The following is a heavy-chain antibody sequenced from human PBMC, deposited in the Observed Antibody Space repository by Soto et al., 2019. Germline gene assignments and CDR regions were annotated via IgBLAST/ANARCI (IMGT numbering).Heavy chain of an antibody. CDR2: IIPIFGTA. D-gene: IGHD3-3*01. J-gene: IGHJ5*02. V-gene: IGHV1-69*13. CDR1: GGTFSSYA. Sequence: SVKVSCKASGGTFSSYAISWVRQAPGQGLEWMGGIIPIFGTANYAQKFQGRVTITADESTSTAYMELSSLRSEDTAVYYCARQLEGRMMGWFDPWGQGTLVTVSS. CDR3: ARQLEGRMMGWFDP.